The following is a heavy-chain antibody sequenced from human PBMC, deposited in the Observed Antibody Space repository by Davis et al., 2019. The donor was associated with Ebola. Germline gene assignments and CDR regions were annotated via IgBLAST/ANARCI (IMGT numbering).Heavy chain of an antibody. CDR2: ISGSGGQI. D-gene: IGHD5-24*01. CDR1: GFTFGRYH. Sequence: PGGSLRLSCAASGFTFGRYHMAWVRQPPGQGLQWVSTISGSGGQIWYADSVRGRLTISRDNSKNTVYLQMIYLRVEDTAVYYCTKADADGVAYTQRFDSWGQGTLVTVSS. V-gene: IGHV3-23*01. CDR3: TKADADGVAYTQRFDS. J-gene: IGHJ4*02.